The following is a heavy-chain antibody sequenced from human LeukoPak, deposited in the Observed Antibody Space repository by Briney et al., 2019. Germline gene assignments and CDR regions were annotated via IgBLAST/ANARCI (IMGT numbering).Heavy chain of an antibody. J-gene: IGHJ5*02. CDR2: INHSGST. D-gene: IGHD6-13*01. CDR1: GGSFSGYY. Sequence: SETLSLTCAVYGGSFSGYYWSWIRQPPGKGLEWIGEINHSGSTNYNPSLKSRVTISVDTSKNQFSLKLSSVTAADTAVYYCARDRMIAAANLDPWGQGTLVTVSS. V-gene: IGHV4-34*01. CDR3: ARDRMIAAANLDP.